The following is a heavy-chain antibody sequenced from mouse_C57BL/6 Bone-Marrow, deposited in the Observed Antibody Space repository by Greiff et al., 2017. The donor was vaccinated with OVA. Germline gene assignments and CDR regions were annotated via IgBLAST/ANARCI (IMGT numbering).Heavy chain of an antibody. V-gene: IGHV1-78*01. D-gene: IGHD2-5*01. J-gene: IGHJ4*01. Sequence: VQLQQSDAELVKPGASVKISCKASGYTFTDHTIHWMKQRPEQGLEWIGYIYPRDGSTQYNETLKGKATLTADKSSSTAYMQRNSLTSADSAVYFCARRGEAYYSNYRGDYGMDYWGKGTSVNVST. CDR2: IYPRDGST. CDR3: ARRGEAYYSNYRGDYGMDY. CDR1: GYTFTDHT.